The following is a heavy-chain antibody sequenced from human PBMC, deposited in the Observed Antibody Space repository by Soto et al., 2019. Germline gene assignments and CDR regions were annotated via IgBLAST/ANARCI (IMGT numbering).Heavy chain of an antibody. CDR3: ARVLRKVEMATITGTFDY. V-gene: IGHV3-30-3*01. Sequence: GGSLRLSCAASGFTFSSYAMHWVRQAPGKGLEWVAVISYDGSNKYYADSVKGRFTISRDNSKNTLCLQMNSLRAEDTALYYCARVLRKVEMATITGTFDYWGQGTLVTVSS. CDR1: GFTFSSYA. CDR2: ISYDGSNK. J-gene: IGHJ4*02. D-gene: IGHD5-12*01.